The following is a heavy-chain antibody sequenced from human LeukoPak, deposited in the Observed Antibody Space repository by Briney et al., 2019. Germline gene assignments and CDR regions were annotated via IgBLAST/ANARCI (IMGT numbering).Heavy chain of an antibody. CDR3: ARGSGYDYQNFDY. V-gene: IGHV1-3*02. Sequence: ASVKVSCKASGYTFTSYAMHWVRQAPGQRLEWMGWSNAGNGNTKYSQEFQGRVTITRDTSASTAYMELRSLRSEDMAVYYCARGSGYDYQNFDYWGQGTLVTVSS. CDR1: GYTFTSYA. J-gene: IGHJ4*02. CDR2: SNAGNGNT. D-gene: IGHD5-12*01.